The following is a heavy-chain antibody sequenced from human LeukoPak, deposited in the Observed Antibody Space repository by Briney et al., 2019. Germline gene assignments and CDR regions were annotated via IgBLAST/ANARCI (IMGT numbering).Heavy chain of an antibody. CDR1: GFTFDDYA. D-gene: IGHD3-16*01. CDR2: ISWNSGSM. CDR3: AKDIRVGSYGPPAFHY. V-gene: IGHV3-9*01. Sequence: GGSLRLSCAASGFTFDDYAMHWVRQAPGKGLEWVSGISWNSGSMGYADSVKGRFTISRDNAKNSLYLQMNSLRAEDTALYYCAKDIRVGSYGPPAFHYWGQGTLVTVSS. J-gene: IGHJ4*02.